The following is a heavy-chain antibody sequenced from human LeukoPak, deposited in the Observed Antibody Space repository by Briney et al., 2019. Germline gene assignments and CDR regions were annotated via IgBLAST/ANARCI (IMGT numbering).Heavy chain of an antibody. CDR2: IIPIFGTA. Sequence: ASVKVSCKASGGTFSSYAISWVRQAPGQGLEWMGGIIPIFGTANYAQKFQGRVTITADESTSTAYMELSSLRSEDTAVYYCASSPRKYYDILTGYRSDYWGQGTLVTVSS. CDR3: ASSPRKYYDILTGYRSDY. V-gene: IGHV1-69*13. J-gene: IGHJ4*02. CDR1: GGTFSSYA. D-gene: IGHD3-9*01.